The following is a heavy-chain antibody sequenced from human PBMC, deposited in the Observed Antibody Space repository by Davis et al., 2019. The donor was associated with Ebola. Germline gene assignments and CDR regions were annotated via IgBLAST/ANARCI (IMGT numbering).Heavy chain of an antibody. CDR1: GYTFTGFY. CDR2: INPNTGGT. J-gene: IGHJ6*02. V-gene: IGHV1-2*04. Sequence: AASVKVSCKASGYTFTGFYIHWARQAPGQGLEWLGWINPNTGGTNLAQKFQGWVTMTRDTSISTAYMELRSLRSDDTAVYYCARDLYDFWSGYSYYYGMDVWGQGITVTVSS. D-gene: IGHD3-3*01. CDR3: ARDLYDFWSGYSYYYGMDV.